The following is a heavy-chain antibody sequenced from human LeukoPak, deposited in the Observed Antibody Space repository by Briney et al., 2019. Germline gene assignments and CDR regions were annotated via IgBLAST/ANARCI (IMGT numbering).Heavy chain of an antibody. D-gene: IGHD2-21*01. CDR3: ATSMAQDVDAFHI. CDR1: GFTFSTYA. Sequence: VGSLRLSCAASGFTFSTYAMTWVRQAPGKGLEWVSLISGTGGSTYYADSVKGRFTISRDNAKNSLYLQMNNLRAEDTAMFYCATSMAQDVDAFHIWGQGTMVTVSS. J-gene: IGHJ3*02. CDR2: ISGTGGST. V-gene: IGHV3-23*01.